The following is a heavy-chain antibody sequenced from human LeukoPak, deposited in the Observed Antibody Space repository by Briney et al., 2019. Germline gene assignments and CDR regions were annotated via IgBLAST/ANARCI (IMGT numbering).Heavy chain of an antibody. CDR1: GGSISSGGYS. J-gene: IGHJ6*02. CDR3: ARFRANYYYYYGMDV. D-gene: IGHD3-10*01. V-gene: IGHV4-30-2*01. CDR2: IYHSGST. Sequence: SETLSLTCAVSGGSISSGGYSWSWIRQPPGKGLEWIGYIYHSGSTNYNPSLKSRVTISVDTSKNQFSLKLSSVTAADTAVYYCARFRANYYYYYGMDVWGQGTTVTVSS.